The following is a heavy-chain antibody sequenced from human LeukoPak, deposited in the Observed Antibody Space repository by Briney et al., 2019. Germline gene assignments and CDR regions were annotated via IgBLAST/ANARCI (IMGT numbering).Heavy chain of an antibody. CDR1: GDSISSSSYY. J-gene: IGHJ4*02. V-gene: IGHV4-39*02. CDR3: AREGRSGTHFDY. CDR2: IYYSGST. Sequence: SETLSLTCTVSGDSISSSSYYWGWIRQPPGKGLEWIGSIYYSGSTYYNPSLKSRVTISVDTSKNQFSLKLSSVTAADTAVYYCAREGRSGTHFDYWGQGTLVTVSS. D-gene: IGHD1-26*01.